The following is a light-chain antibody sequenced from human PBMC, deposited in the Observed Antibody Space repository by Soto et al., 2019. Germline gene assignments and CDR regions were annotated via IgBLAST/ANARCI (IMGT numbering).Light chain of an antibody. V-gene: IGKV3-20*01. J-gene: IGKJ3*01. CDR2: GAS. CDR1: QSVSSSY. CDR3: QQYGSSPPFT. Sequence: IVLTQSPGTLSLNPGERATLSCRASQSVSSSYLAWYQQKPGQAPRLLIYGASSRATGIPDRFSGSGSGTDFTLTISRLEPDNSAVYYCQQYGSSPPFTFGPGTRVDIK.